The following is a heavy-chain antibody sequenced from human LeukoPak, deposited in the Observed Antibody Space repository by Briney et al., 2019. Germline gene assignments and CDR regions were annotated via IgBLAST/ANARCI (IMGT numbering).Heavy chain of an antibody. Sequence: GASVKVSCRASGYTFTSYDINWVRQATGQGLEWMGWMNPNSGNTGYAQKFQGRVTMTRNTSISTAYMELSSLRSEDTAVYYCARVGSSGWRKRNYFDYWGQGTLVTVSS. CDR2: MNPNSGNT. V-gene: IGHV1-8*01. CDR3: ARVGSSGWRKRNYFDY. D-gene: IGHD6-19*01. J-gene: IGHJ4*02. CDR1: GYTFTSYD.